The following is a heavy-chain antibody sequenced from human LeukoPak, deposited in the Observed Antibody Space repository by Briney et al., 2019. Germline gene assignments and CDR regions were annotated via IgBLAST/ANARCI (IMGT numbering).Heavy chain of an antibody. CDR2: IYYSGST. CDR3: ARLKGHYYDASGYYSDI. Sequence: SETLSLTCSVSGVSISNHYWSWIRQPPGKGLEWIGFIYYSGSTKYNPSLKSRVTISVDTSKNQFSLKLGSVTTADTAVYYCARLKGHYYDASGYYSDIWGQGTMVTVSS. D-gene: IGHD3-22*01. V-gene: IGHV4-59*11. CDR1: GVSISNHY. J-gene: IGHJ3*02.